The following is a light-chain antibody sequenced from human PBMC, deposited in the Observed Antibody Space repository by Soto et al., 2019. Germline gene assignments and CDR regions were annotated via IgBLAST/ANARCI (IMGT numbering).Light chain of an antibody. Sequence: QSVLTQPASLSGSAGQSITISCTGSSNDIGYYNYVSWYQQHPGKAPKLIIFDVSNRPSGVSNRFSGSRSGNTASLTISQLQTEDEADYFCHSYQLIGGGTKLTVL. CDR1: SNDIGYYNY. CDR2: DVS. V-gene: IGLV2-14*03. J-gene: IGLJ2*01. CDR3: HSYQL.